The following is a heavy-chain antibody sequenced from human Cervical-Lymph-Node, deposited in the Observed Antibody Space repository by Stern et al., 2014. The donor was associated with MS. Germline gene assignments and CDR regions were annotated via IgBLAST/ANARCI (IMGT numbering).Heavy chain of an antibody. D-gene: IGHD1-26*01. CDR3: VKEGSVGGATFFDY. V-gene: IGHV3-64D*06. J-gene: IGHJ4*02. Sequence: EVQLVESGGGLVQPGGSLRLSCSASGFTFSSYAMHWVRQAPGKGLEYVSAISSNGGSTYYADSVKGRFTISRDNSKNTLYLQMSSLRAEDTAVYYCVKEGSVGGATFFDYWGQGTLVTVSS. CDR2: ISSNGGST. CDR1: GFTFSSYA.